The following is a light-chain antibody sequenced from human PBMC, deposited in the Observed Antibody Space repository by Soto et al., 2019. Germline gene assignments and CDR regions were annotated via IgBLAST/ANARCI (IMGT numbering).Light chain of an antibody. V-gene: IGLV2-8*01. J-gene: IGLJ3*02. CDR2: EVT. CDR1: SGDVGGYDY. Sequence: QSVLTQPPSASGSPGQSVTISCTGTSGDVGGYDYVSWYQQHPGKAPKLMIYEVTKRPLGVPDRFSGSKSGNTASLTVSGLQAEDEADYFCAVRDDSLSGHGVFGGGTKLTVL. CDR3: AVRDDSLSGHGV.